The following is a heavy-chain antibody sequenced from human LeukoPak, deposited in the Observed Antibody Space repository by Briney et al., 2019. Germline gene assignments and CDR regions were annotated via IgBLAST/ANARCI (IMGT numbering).Heavy chain of an antibody. D-gene: IGHD2-21*02. Sequence: SGGSLRLSCAASGFTFSSYAMHWVRQAPGKGLEWAAVISYDGSNKYYADSVKGRFTISRDNSKNTLYLQMNSLRAEDTAAYYGARAELLSLDYWGQGTLVTVSS. J-gene: IGHJ4*02. CDR3: ARAELLSLDY. V-gene: IGHV3-30*04. CDR1: GFTFSSYA. CDR2: ISYDGSNK.